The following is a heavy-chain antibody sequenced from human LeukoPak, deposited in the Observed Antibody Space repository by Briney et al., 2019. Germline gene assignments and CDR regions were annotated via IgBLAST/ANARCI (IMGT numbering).Heavy chain of an antibody. Sequence: SVKVSCKASGYTFTSYYMHWVRQAPGQGLEWMGGIIPIFGTVNYAQKFQGRVTITADKSTSTAYMELSSLRSEDTAVYYCARSLFRFLEWSYRSYYYYYMDVWGKGTTVTVSS. V-gene: IGHV1-69*06. CDR2: IIPIFGTV. J-gene: IGHJ6*03. CDR3: ARSLFRFLEWSYRSYYYYYMDV. D-gene: IGHD3-3*01. CDR1: GYTFTSYY.